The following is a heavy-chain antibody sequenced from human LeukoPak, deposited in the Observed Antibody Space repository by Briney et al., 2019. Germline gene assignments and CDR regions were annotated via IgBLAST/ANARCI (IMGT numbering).Heavy chain of an antibody. D-gene: IGHD3-16*01. V-gene: IGHV3-21*01. CDR2: ISSSSSYI. CDR1: GFTFSSYS. CDR3: ARSRITFGGVIYY. J-gene: IGHJ4*02. Sequence: PGGSLRLSCAASGFTFSSYSMNWVRQAPGKGLEWVSSISSSSSYIYYADSVKGRFTISRDNAKNSLYLQMNSLRAEDTAVYYCARSRITFGGVIYYWGQGTLVTVSS.